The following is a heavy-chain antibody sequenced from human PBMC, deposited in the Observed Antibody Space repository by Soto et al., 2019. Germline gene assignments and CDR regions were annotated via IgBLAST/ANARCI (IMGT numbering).Heavy chain of an antibody. J-gene: IGHJ4*02. CDR2: ISATGGGT. D-gene: IGHD3-16*01. Sequence: PXASLKISCAASGFKFSNYAMSWVRQAPGKGLEWVSLISATGGGTYYADSVKGRFTISRDNSHNTLYLQVHSLTAEDTAVYYCAKDRRAGGNSAFYFDFWGQGAQVTVSS. CDR1: GFKFSNYA. V-gene: IGHV3-23*01. CDR3: AKDRRAGGNSAFYFDF.